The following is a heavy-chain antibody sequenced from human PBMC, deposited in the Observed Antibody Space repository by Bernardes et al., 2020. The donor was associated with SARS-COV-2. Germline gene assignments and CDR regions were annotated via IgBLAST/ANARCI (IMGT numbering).Heavy chain of an antibody. J-gene: IGHJ6*02. CDR2: IRGRGGDT. D-gene: IGHD6-13*01. CDR1: GFLFTRYA. Sequence: SGAASGFLFTRYAMSWVRPPPGKGLQWVSAIRGRGGDTYYADSVKGRFTISRDNSKNTLYLQMNSLRVEDTAIYYCAKDLGSSSWYGDGMDVWGQGTTVTVSS. CDR3: AKDLGSSSWYGDGMDV. V-gene: IGHV3-23*01.